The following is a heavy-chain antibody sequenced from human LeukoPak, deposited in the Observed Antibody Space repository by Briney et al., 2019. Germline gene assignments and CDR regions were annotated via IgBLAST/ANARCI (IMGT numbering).Heavy chain of an antibody. CDR3: ARGRYCLGYCSGGSLGGPYFDY. Sequence: PSETLSLTCAVYGGSFSGYYWSWIRQPPGKGLGWIGEINHSGSTNYNPSLKSRVTISVDTSKNQFSLKLSSVTAADTAVYYCARGRYCLGYCSGGSLGGPYFDYWGQGTLVTVSS. CDR2: INHSGST. J-gene: IGHJ4*02. CDR1: GGSFSGYY. V-gene: IGHV4-34*01. D-gene: IGHD2-15*01.